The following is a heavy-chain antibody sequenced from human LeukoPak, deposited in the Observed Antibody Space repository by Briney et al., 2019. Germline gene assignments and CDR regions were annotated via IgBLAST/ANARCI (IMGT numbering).Heavy chain of an antibody. CDR1: GFTFSSYA. Sequence: GSLRLSCAASGFTFSSYAMTWVRQAPGKGLEWVSAISGRGGSTYYADSVKGRFTISRDNSKNTLYLQMNSLRAEDTAVYYCAKGSRSVSFSSSWASLDYWGQGTLVTVSS. V-gene: IGHV3-23*01. D-gene: IGHD6-13*01. CDR2: ISGRGGST. CDR3: AKGSRSVSFSSSWASLDY. J-gene: IGHJ4*02.